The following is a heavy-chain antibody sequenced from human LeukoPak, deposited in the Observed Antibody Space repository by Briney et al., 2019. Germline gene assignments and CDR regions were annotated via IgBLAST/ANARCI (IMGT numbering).Heavy chain of an antibody. CDR3: AKGGGYCRGTSCYDPYFDY. V-gene: IGHV1-3*01. D-gene: IGHD2-2*03. J-gene: IGHJ4*02. Sequence: ASVKVSCKASGYSFTNYPMHWVRQAPGQRLEWMGWINAGNGDTKYSQKFQGRVTITRDTSASIAYMELSSLRSEDTAVYYRAKGGGYCRGTSCYDPYFDYWGQGTLVTVSS. CDR1: GYSFTNYP. CDR2: INAGNGDT.